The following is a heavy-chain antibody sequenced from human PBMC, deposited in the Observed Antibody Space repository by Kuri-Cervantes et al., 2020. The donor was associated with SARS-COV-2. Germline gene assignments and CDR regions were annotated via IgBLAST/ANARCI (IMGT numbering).Heavy chain of an antibody. CDR2: IYYSGST. D-gene: IGHD2-2*01. J-gene: IGHJ6*03. CDR3: AREGSDIVVVPAAIRVYYYMDV. CDR1: GGSISSSRYY. V-gene: IGHV4-39*01. Sequence: SETLSLTCTVSGGSISSSRYYWGWIRQPPGKGLEWIGSIYYSGSTYYNPSLKSRVTISVDTSKNQFSLKLSSVTAADTAVYYCAREGSDIVVVPAAIRVYYYMDVWGKGTTVTVSS.